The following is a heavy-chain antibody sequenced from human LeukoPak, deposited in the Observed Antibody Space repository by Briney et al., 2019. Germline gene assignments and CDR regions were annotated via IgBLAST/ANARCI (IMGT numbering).Heavy chain of an antibody. D-gene: IGHD3-22*01. J-gene: IGHJ4*02. CDR3: ARGDYYDSSGYYYYFDY. CDR1: GGSITSSSYY. CDR2: IYYTGST. V-gene: IGHV4-39*07. Sequence: SETLSLTCTVSGGSITSSSYYWGWIRQPPGKGLEWIGTIYYTGSTYYNPSLKSRVTISVDMSKDQFSLKLSSVTAADTAVYYCARGDYYDSSGYYYYFDYWGQGTLVTVSS.